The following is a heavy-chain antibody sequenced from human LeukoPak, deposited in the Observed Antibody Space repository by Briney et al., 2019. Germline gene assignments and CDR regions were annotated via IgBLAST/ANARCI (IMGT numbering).Heavy chain of an antibody. J-gene: IGHJ3*02. CDR3: TRDTLRVSGATLDAFDI. CDR1: GGSISSGGYY. V-gene: IGHV4-31*03. D-gene: IGHD3-3*01. Sequence: SQTLSLTCTVSGGSISSGGYYWSWIRQHPGKGLEWIGYIYYSGSTYYNPSLKSRVTISVDTSKNQFSLKLSSVTAADTAVYYCTRDTLRVSGATLDAFDIWGRGTMVTVSS. CDR2: IYYSGST.